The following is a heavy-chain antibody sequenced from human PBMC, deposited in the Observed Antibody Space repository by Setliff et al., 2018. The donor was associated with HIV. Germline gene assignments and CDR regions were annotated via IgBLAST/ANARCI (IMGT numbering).Heavy chain of an antibody. CDR1: GGSISNNSYY. Sequence: SETLSLTCTVSGGSISNNSYYWGWVRQPPGKGLELIGNLFYNGNTYYNPSLKSRVTISVDTSKNQFSLKLSSVTAADTAIYFCARQFRYPNRAVTGVDYWGQGTLVTVSS. D-gene: IGHD6-19*01. V-gene: IGHV4-39*01. CDR2: LFYNGNT. J-gene: IGHJ4*02. CDR3: ARQFRYPNRAVTGVDY.